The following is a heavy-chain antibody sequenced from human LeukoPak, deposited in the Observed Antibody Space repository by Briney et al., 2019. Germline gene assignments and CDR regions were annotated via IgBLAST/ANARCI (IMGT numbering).Heavy chain of an antibody. CDR2: IHDNGDS. D-gene: IGHD6-13*01. V-gene: IGHV4-4*07. CDR1: GGSISGYF. Sequence: PSETLSLTCTVSGGSISGYFWSWVRQPAGKGLEWIGRIHDNGDSNHNPSLKSRVAMALATSGTQVSLKLTSVNAAATDVYYCARAPSGCAGTSPSDHWGPGTLVTVSS. CDR3: ARAPSGCAGTSPSDH. J-gene: IGHJ4*02.